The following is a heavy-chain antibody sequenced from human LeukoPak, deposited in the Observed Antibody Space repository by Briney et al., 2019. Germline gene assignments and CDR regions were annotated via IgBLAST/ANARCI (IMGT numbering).Heavy chain of an antibody. CDR2: IYTSGST. V-gene: IGHV4-61*02. CDR1: GGSISSGSYY. D-gene: IGHD5-18*01. J-gene: IGHJ4*02. Sequence: KPSQTLSLTCTVSGGSISSGSYYWSWIRQPAGKGLEWIGRIYTSGSTNYNPSLKSRVTISVDTSKNQFSLKLSSVTAAHTAVYYCARELVYSYGHFDYWGQGTLVTVSS. CDR3: ARELVYSYGHFDY.